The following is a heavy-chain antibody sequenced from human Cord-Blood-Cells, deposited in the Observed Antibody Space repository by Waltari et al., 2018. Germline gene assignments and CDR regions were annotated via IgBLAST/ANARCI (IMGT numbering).Heavy chain of an antibody. V-gene: IGHV3-9*01. D-gene: IGHD6-19*01. CDR2: ISWNSGSI. Sequence: EVQLVESGGGLVQPGRSLRLSCAASGFTFADYAMHWVRQAPGKGLEWVSGISWNSGSIGYADSVKGRFTISRDNAKNSLYLQMNSLRAEDTALYYCAKDRSHSSGWYYFDYWGQGTLVTVSS. CDR3: AKDRSHSSGWYYFDY. CDR1: GFTFADYA. J-gene: IGHJ4*02.